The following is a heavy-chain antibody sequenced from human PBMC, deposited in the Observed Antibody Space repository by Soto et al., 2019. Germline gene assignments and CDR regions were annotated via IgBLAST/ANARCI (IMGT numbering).Heavy chain of an antibody. Sequence: QVQLVQSGAEVKKPGASVTVSCKASGYTFTSYDINWVRQATGQGLEWMGWLNPNSGNPGYAQKFQGRGTMTRNTARSTGYMELSSLRSEGTAVYYCAMTLYGDNVDYGGQGTLYTVSS. D-gene: IGHD4-17*01. CDR1: GYTFTSYD. CDR2: LNPNSGNP. V-gene: IGHV1-8*01. CDR3: AMTLYGDNVDY. J-gene: IGHJ4*02.